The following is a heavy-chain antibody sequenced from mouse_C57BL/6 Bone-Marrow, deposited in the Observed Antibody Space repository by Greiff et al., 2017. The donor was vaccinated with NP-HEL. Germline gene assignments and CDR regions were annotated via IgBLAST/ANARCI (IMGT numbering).Heavy chain of an antibody. D-gene: IGHD2-4*01. CDR2: IYPRSGNT. J-gene: IGHJ2*01. CDR1: GYTFTSYG. Sequence: QVQLQQSGAELARPGASVKLSCKASGYTFTSYGISWVKQRTGQGLEWIGEIYPRSGNTYYNEKFKGKATLTADKSSSTAYMELRSLTSEDSAVYFCAHGMGLRRGYWGQGTTLTVSS. V-gene: IGHV1-81*01. CDR3: AHGMGLRRGY.